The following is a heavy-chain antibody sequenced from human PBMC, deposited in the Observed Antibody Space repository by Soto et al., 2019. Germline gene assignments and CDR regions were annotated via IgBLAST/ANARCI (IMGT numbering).Heavy chain of an antibody. CDR3: ARDLAAAAGTGGDY. CDR1: GFTFSSYG. CDR2: IWYDGSNK. Sequence: QVQLVESGGGVVQPGRSLRLSCAASGFTFSSYGMHWVRQAPGKGLEWVAVIWYDGSNKYYADSVKGRFTISRDNSKNTLYLQMNSLRAEDTAVYYCARDLAAAAGTGGDYWGQGTLVTVSS. V-gene: IGHV3-33*01. J-gene: IGHJ4*02. D-gene: IGHD6-13*01.